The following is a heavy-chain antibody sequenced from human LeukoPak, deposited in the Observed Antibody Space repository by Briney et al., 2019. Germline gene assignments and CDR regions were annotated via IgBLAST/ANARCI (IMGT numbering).Heavy chain of an antibody. Sequence: RSGGSLRLSCAASGFTFSDYEMNWVRQAPGKGLEWVSYISNSGSTIYYADSVKGRFTISRDNSKNTLFLQMNSLRADDTALYYCAKIVDYYGSGSSPVDYWGQGTLVTVSS. CDR1: GFTFSDYE. V-gene: IGHV3-48*03. D-gene: IGHD3-10*01. J-gene: IGHJ4*02. CDR3: AKIVDYYGSGSSPVDY. CDR2: ISNSGSTI.